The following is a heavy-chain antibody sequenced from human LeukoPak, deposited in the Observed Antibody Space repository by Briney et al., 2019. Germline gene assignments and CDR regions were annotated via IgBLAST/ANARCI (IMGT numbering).Heavy chain of an antibody. J-gene: IGHJ4*02. V-gene: IGHV4-34*01. D-gene: IGHD1-26*01. CDR3: ARGPGVGATRGY. Sequence: SETLSLTCAVYGGSFSGYYWSWIRQPPGKGLEWIGEINHSGSTNYNPSLKSRVTISVDTSKNQFSLKLSSMTAADTAVYYCARGPGVGATRGYWGQGTLVTVSS. CDR1: GGSFSGYY. CDR2: INHSGST.